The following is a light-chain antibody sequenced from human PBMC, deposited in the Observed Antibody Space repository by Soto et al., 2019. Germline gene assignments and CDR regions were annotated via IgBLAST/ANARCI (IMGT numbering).Light chain of an antibody. CDR1: SSDVGGYNY. CDR3: CSYAGSYTHV. Sequence: QSALTQPRSVSGSPGQSVTISCTGTSSDVGGYNYVSWYQQHPGKAPKHMIYDVSKRPSGVPDRFSGSKSGNTASLTISGLQAEDEADYYCCSYAGSYTHVFGTGTKVTVL. CDR2: DVS. V-gene: IGLV2-11*01. J-gene: IGLJ1*01.